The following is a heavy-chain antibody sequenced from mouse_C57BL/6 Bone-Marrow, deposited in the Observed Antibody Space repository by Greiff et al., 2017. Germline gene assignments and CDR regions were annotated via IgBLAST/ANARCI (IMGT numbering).Heavy chain of an antibody. CDR3: ATITTVVATNFDV. D-gene: IGHD1-1*01. V-gene: IGHV2-5*01. CDR1: GFSLTSYG. Sequence: VKVVESGPGLVQPSQSLSITCTVSGFSLTSYGVHWVRQSPGKGLEWLGVIWRGGSTDYNAAFMSRLSITKDNSKSQVFFKMNSLQADDTAIYYCATITTVVATNFDVWGTGTTVTVSS. CDR2: IWRGGST. J-gene: IGHJ1*03.